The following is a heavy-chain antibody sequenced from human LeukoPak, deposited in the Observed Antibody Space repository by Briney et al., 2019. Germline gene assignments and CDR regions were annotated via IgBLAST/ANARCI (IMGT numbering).Heavy chain of an antibody. V-gene: IGHV3-21*01. CDR3: ARDVGASAPDAFDI. CDR2: ISSSSNYI. J-gene: IGHJ3*02. Sequence: PGGSLRLSCAAAGFTFSTYNMNWVRQAPGKGLEWVSSISSSSNYIYYADSVKGRFTISGDNSKNSLYLQMSSLRAEDTDVYYCARDVGASAPDAFDIWGQGTMVTVSS. CDR1: GFTFSTYN. D-gene: IGHD1-26*01.